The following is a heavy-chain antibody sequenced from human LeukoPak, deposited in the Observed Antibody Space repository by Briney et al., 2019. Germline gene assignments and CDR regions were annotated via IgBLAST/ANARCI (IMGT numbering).Heavy chain of an antibody. D-gene: IGHD1-26*01. CDR2: IYYSGST. J-gene: IGHJ5*02. Sequence: PSETLSLTCTVSGGSISSSSYYWGWIRQPPGKGLEWIGSIYYSGSTYYNPSLKSRVTISVDTSKNQFSLKLSSVTAADTAVYYCARDEGYSGSYYGWFDPWGQGTLVTVSS. CDR3: ARDEGYSGSYYGWFDP. V-gene: IGHV4-39*07. CDR1: GGSISSSSYY.